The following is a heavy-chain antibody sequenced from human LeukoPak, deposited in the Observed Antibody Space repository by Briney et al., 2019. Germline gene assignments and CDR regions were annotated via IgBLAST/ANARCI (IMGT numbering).Heavy chain of an antibody. CDR3: ARGEGSDYGDYNFDH. Sequence: SQTLSLTCAISGDSVSSNSVAWNWIRQSPSRGLEWLGRTFYRSKWYNHYGVSVKSRITIDADTSKNHFSPHLSSVTPEDTAVYYCARGEGSDYGDYNFDHWGQGTLVAVSS. D-gene: IGHD4-17*01. CDR1: GDSVSSNSVA. V-gene: IGHV6-1*01. CDR2: TFYRSKWYN. J-gene: IGHJ4*02.